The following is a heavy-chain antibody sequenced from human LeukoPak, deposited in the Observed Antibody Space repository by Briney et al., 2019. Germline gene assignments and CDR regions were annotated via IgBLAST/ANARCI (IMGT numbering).Heavy chain of an antibody. D-gene: IGHD3-22*01. CDR2: FDPEDGET. V-gene: IGHV1-24*01. J-gene: IGHJ1*01. CDR1: GYTLTELS. Sequence: ASVKVSCKVSGYTLTELSIHWVRQAPGKGLEWMGGFDPEDGETIYAQRFQGRVTMTKDTSTDTAYMGLSSLRSEDAAVYYCATVSYYYDSSGCQGYLQHWGQGTLVTVSS. CDR3: ATVSYYYDSSGCQGYLQH.